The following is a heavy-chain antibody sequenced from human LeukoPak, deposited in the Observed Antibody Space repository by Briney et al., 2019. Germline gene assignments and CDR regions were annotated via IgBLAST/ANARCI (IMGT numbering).Heavy chain of an antibody. J-gene: IGHJ4*02. V-gene: IGHV1-8*01. CDR1: GYTFTSYD. CDR2: MNPNSGNT. Sequence: GASVKVSCKASGYTFTSYDINWVRQATGQGLEWRGWMNPNSGNTGYAQKFQGRVTMTRNTSISTAYMELSSLRSEDTAVYYCASLVPYYGSGSYYKTFDYWGQGTLVTVST. CDR3: ASLVPYYGSGSYYKTFDY. D-gene: IGHD3-10*01.